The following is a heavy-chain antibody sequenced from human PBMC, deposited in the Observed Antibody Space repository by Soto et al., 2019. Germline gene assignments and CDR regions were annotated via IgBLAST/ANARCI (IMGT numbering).Heavy chain of an antibody. D-gene: IGHD4-4*01. J-gene: IGHJ6*02. Sequence: QVQLQESGPGLVKPSQTLSLTCTVSGGSISSGDYYWSWIRQPPGKGREWIGYIYYSGSTYYNPSLKSRVTISVDTSKNQFSLKLSSVTAADTAVYYCARWPTTVNPGGYYYYGMDVWGQGTTVTVSS. V-gene: IGHV4-30-4*01. CDR2: IYYSGST. CDR1: GGSISSGDYY. CDR3: ARWPTTVNPGGYYYYGMDV.